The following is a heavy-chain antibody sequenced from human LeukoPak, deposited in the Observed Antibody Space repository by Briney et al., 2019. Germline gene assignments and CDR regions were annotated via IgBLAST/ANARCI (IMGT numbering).Heavy chain of an antibody. CDR2: VKQDGSEK. Sequence: PGGSLRLSCAASGFTFSSYWMSWVRQAPEKGLEWVANVKQDGSEKYYVDSVRGQFTISRDNVKNSLYLQMNSLRAEDTAIYYCAREASGSGGYHFDYWGQGTLVTVSS. CDR3: AREASGSGGYHFDY. V-gene: IGHV3-7*01. D-gene: IGHD2-15*01. CDR1: GFTFSSYW. J-gene: IGHJ4*02.